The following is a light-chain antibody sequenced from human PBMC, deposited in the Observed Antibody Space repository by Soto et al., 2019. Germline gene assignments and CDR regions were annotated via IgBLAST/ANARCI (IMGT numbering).Light chain of an antibody. J-gene: IGKJ1*01. Sequence: IQLTQSPSFLSASVGDRVTITCRASQGISSYLAWYQQKPGKAPKLLIYTASTLQSGVPSRFSGSGSGTEFTLTISSLQPEDFATYYCQQLNSYLWTFGQGTKVDIK. V-gene: IGKV1-9*01. CDR3: QQLNSYLWT. CDR1: QGISSY. CDR2: TAS.